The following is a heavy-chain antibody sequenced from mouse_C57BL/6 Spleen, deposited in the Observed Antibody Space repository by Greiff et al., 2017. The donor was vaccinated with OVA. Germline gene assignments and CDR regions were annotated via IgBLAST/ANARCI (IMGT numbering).Heavy chain of an antibody. CDR3: ARHGSSDYYAMDY. D-gene: IGHD1-1*01. V-gene: IGHV1-54*01. CDR2: ITPGSGGT. J-gene: IGHJ4*01. CDR1: GYAFTNSL. Sequence: VQLQQSGAELVRPGTSVKVSCKASGYAFTNSLIEWVKQRPGPGLAWIGVITPGSGGTNYNEKFKGKATLTADKSSSTAYMQLSSRTSEDSAVYFCARHGSSDYYAMDYWGQGTSVTVSS.